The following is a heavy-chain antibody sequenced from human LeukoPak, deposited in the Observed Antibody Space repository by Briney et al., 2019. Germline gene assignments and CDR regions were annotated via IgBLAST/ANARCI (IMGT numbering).Heavy chain of an antibody. CDR3: ARDVPAYYYDSSGYTDAFDI. J-gene: IGHJ3*02. Sequence: GGSLRLSCAASGFTFSSYGMHWVRQAPGKGLEWVAVIWYDGSNKYYADSVKGRFTISRDNSKNTLYLQMDSLRAEDTAVYYCARDVPAYYYDSSGYTDAFDIWGQGTMVTVSS. CDR1: GFTFSSYG. V-gene: IGHV3-33*01. CDR2: IWYDGSNK. D-gene: IGHD3-22*01.